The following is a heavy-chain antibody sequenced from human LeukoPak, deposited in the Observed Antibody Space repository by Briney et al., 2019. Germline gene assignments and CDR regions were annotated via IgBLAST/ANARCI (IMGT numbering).Heavy chain of an antibody. CDR2: IYQSGST. CDR1: GDSISRSNW. Sequence: SETLSLTCAVSGDSISRSNWWSWVRQPPGKGLEWIGEIYQSGSTNYNPSLKSRVTISVDKSKNQFSLKLSSVTAADTAVYYCARDLGPNWFDPWGQGTLVTVSS. J-gene: IGHJ5*02. CDR3: ARDLGPNWFDP. V-gene: IGHV4-4*02.